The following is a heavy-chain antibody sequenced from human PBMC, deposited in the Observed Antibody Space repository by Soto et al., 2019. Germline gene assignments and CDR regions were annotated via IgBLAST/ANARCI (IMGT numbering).Heavy chain of an antibody. CDR1: GFTFSRYD. CDR3: ASGLSGWDY. CDR2: IGTVNDI. V-gene: IGHV3-13*01. J-gene: IGHJ4*02. D-gene: IGHD6-19*01. Sequence: EVQLVESGGALVQPGESLRLSCAASGFTFSRYDMHWVRQATGKGLEWVSGIGTVNDIYYVGSVQGRFTISREDAKSSLYLQMSSLRVEDSAVYYCASGLSGWDYWGQGTVVTVSS.